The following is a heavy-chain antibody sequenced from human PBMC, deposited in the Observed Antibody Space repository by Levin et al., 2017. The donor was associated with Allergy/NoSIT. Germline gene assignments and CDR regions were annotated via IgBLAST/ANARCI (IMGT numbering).Heavy chain of an antibody. CDR1: GYTFISYG. CDR3: ARELPDFWSFDYDSGMDV. V-gene: IGHV1-18*01. Sequence: ASVKVSCKASGYTFISYGISWVRQAPGQGLEWMGWISTYNGNTIHAQRLQGRVSMTTDTSTSRAYMERRSLRSDDTAVYYCARELPDFWSFDYDSGMDVWGQGTTVTVSS. D-gene: IGHD3-3*01. CDR2: ISTYNGNT. J-gene: IGHJ6*02.